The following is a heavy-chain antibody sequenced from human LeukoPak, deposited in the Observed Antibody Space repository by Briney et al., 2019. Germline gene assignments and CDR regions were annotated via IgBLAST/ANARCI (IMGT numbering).Heavy chain of an antibody. V-gene: IGHV3-30-3*01. CDR3: ATGIAAAYIFDY. J-gene: IGHJ4*02. CDR2: ISYDGSNK. CDR1: GFTFSSYA. Sequence: GRSLRLSCAASGFTFSSYAMHWVRQAPGKGLEWVAVISYDGSNKYYADSVKGRFTISRDNSKNTLYLQMNSLRAEDTAVYYCATGIAAAYIFDYWGQGTLVTVSS. D-gene: IGHD6-13*01.